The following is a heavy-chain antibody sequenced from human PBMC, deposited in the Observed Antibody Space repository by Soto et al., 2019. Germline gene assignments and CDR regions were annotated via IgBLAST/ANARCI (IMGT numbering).Heavy chain of an antibody. CDR3: AKSGGPPASLDVYFDY. V-gene: IGHV3-23*01. Sequence: PLRLSCGASGLNFVGYTMSWVRQAPGKGLKWVSTINSGGDTTYYSDSVKGRFTISRNSPKNTLFLLMTSLRAEDTAVYFCAKSGGPPASLDVYFDYWGQGTLVTVSS. CDR2: INSGGDTT. J-gene: IGHJ4*02. CDR1: GLNFVGYT. D-gene: IGHD2-2*01.